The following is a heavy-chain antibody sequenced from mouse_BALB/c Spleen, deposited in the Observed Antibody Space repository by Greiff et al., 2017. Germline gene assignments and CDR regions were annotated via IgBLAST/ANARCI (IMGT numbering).Heavy chain of an antibody. Sequence: QVQLKQSGAELVRPGSSVKISCKASGYAFSSYWMNWVKQRPGQGLEWIVQIYPGDGDTNYNGKFKGKATLTADKSSSTAYMQLSSLTSEDSAVYFCARSNDGYYSMDDWGQGTSVTVSS. CDR3: ARSNDGYYSMDD. CDR2: IYPGDGDT. CDR1: GYAFSSYW. D-gene: IGHD2-3*01. J-gene: IGHJ4*01. V-gene: IGHV1-80*01.